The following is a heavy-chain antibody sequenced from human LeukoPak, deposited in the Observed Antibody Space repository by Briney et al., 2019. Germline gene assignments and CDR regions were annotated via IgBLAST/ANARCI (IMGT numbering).Heavy chain of an antibody. CDR3: ARMGLLVYFGHFDY. V-gene: IGHV4-34*01. D-gene: IGHD3-10*01. J-gene: IGHJ4*02. CDR2: INHSGST. Sequence: KTSETLSLTCAVYGGSFSGYYWSWIRQPPGKGLEWIGEINHSGSTNYNPSLKSRVTISVDTSKNQFSLKLSSVTAADTAVYYCARMGLLVYFGHFDYWGQGTLVTVSS. CDR1: GGSFSGYY.